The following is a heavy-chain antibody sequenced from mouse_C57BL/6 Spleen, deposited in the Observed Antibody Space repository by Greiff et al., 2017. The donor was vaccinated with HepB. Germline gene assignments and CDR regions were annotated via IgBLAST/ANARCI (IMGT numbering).Heavy chain of an antibody. D-gene: IGHD1-1*01. J-gene: IGHJ1*03. CDR3: ARSVITTVVATVRWYCDV. V-gene: IGHV1-20*01. CDR1: GYSFTGYF. CDR2: INPYNGDT. Sequence: EVQLQQSGPELVKPGDSVKISCKASGYSFTGYFMNWVMQSHGKSLEWIGRINPYNGDTFYNQKFKGKATLTVDKSSSTANMELRSLTSEDSAVYYCARSVITTVVATVRWYCDVWGTGTTVTVSS.